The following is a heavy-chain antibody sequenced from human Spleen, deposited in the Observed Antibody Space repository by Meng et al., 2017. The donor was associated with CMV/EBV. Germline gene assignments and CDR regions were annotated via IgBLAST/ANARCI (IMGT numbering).Heavy chain of an antibody. D-gene: IGHD6-13*01. CDR1: GFTFSNYA. V-gene: IGHV3-30*09. J-gene: IGHJ4*02. CDR2: VSSAGGTK. Sequence: GGSLRLSCAASGFTFSNYAMYWVRQSPGKGLEWVAFVSSAGGTKYYTDSVKGRFAVSRDNSRNTLYLQMNSLRVEDTAVYYCTRGLQLVDYWGQGTVVTSPQ. CDR3: TRGLQLVDY.